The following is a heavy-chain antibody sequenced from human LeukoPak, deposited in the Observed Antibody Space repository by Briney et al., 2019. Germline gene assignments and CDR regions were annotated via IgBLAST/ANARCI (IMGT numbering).Heavy chain of an antibody. CDR3: AKDQAINIATGGTFDY. CDR2: ISGSGGST. D-gene: IGHD6-13*01. J-gene: IGHJ4*02. V-gene: IGHV3-23*01. Sequence: GGSLRPSCAASGFTFRSYVMNWVRQAPGKGPEWVSSISGSGGSTHYAVSVKGRFTISRDNSKNTMSLQMNSLRAEDTAVYYCAKDQAINIATGGTFDYWGQGALVTVGS. CDR1: GFTFRSYV.